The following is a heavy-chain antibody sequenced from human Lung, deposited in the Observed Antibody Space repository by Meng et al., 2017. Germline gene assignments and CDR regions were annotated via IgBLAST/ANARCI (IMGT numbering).Heavy chain of an antibody. CDR2: INTDASIT. D-gene: IGHD3-9*01. J-gene: IGHJ4*01. CDR3: ARDADWVIFDH. V-gene: IGHV3-74*03. Sequence: GESLKISCAASGFTFSSYNMHWVRQTPGEGLVWVSRINTDASITTYADSVKGRFTISRDDAKNTVYLQMNSLRAEDTAVYYCARDADWVIFDHWGQGARVNVSS. CDR1: GFTFSSYN.